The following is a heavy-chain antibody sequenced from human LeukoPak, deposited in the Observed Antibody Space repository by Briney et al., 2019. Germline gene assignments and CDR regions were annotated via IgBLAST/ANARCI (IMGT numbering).Heavy chain of an antibody. CDR3: AKQRGYEILTGYHTTTYYYMDV. J-gene: IGHJ6*03. CDR1: GFTFSSYG. CDR2: ISGSGGST. V-gene: IGHV3-23*01. D-gene: IGHD3-9*01. Sequence: GGSLRLSCAASGFTFSSYGMSWVRQAPGKGLEWVSAISGSGGSTYYADSVKGRFTISRDNSKNTLYLQMNSLRAEDAAVYYCAKQRGYEILTGYHTTTYYYMDVWGKGTTVTISS.